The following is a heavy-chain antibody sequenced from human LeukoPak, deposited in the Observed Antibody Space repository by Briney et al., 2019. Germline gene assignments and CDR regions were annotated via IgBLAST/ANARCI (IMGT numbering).Heavy chain of an antibody. V-gene: IGHV4-59*01. Sequence: SETLSLTCTVSGGSICSYYWSWIRQPPGKGLEWIGYIYYSGSTNYNPSLKSRVTISVDTSKNQFSLKLSSVTAADTAVYYCARDNPYCSGGSCYGNWFDPWGQGTLVTVSS. J-gene: IGHJ5*02. CDR1: GGSICSYY. CDR2: IYYSGST. D-gene: IGHD2-15*01. CDR3: ARDNPYCSGGSCYGNWFDP.